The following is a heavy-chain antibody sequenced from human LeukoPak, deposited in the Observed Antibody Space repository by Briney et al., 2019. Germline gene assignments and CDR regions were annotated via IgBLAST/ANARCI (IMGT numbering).Heavy chain of an antibody. CDR1: EFTFSGYS. V-gene: IGHV3-7*01. Sequence: GGSLRLSCAVFEFTFSGYSMSWVRQAPGKGLEWVAGIKEDGSAKYYADSVKGRFTISRDNAKSSLYLQMSSLRAEDTAIYYCARETWKPYDYWGQGTLVIVSS. CDR2: IKEDGSAK. CDR3: ARETWKPYDY. J-gene: IGHJ4*02. D-gene: IGHD1-1*01.